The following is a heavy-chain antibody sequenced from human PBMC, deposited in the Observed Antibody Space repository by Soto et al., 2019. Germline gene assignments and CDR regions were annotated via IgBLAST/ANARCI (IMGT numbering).Heavy chain of an antibody. CDR2: ISHSGTS. V-gene: IGHV4-38-2*02. CDR1: GYSISSGYY. CDR3: ARASVVHSGWAHWSDP. D-gene: IGHD3-10*01. J-gene: IGHJ5*02. Sequence: SETLSLTCTVSGYSISSGYYWSWIRQTPGKGLEWIGSISHSGTSFYNPSLRSRVTISMDTSNNHFSLKLNSLTATDTAVYYCARASVVHSGWAHWSDPWGQGTLVTVSS.